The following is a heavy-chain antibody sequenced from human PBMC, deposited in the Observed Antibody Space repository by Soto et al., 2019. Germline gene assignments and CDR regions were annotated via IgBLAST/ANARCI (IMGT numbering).Heavy chain of an antibody. D-gene: IGHD4-17*01. Sequence: PGGSLRLSCSASVFTFNNYWMGWVRQAPGKGLEWVANIDKDGNGRYYVDSVKGRFTTSRDNAKTSLYLQMNSLRVEDTAVYYCARHGDYSFDYWGQGTMVTVSS. V-gene: IGHV3-7*03. CDR1: VFTFNNYW. CDR3: ARHGDYSFDY. CDR2: IDKDGNGR. J-gene: IGHJ4*02.